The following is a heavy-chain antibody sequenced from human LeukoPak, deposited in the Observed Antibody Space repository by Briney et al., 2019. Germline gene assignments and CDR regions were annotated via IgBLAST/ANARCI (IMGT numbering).Heavy chain of an antibody. D-gene: IGHD1-1*01. Sequence: PGGSLRLSCAASGFTVSSNYMSGVRQAPGKGLEWVSLIYSGGSTSYADSVKGRFTFSRDNSKNTLYLQMNSLRAEDTAVYYCARDRVNWNDVGGLFDYWGQGTLVTVSS. CDR2: IYSGGST. CDR3: ARDRVNWNDVGGLFDY. V-gene: IGHV3-53*01. J-gene: IGHJ4*02. CDR1: GFTVSSNY.